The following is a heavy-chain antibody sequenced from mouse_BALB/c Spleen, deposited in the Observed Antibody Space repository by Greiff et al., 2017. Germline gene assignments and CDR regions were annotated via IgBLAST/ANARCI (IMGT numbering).Heavy chain of an antibody. CDR2: IDPANGNT. D-gene: IGHD2-4*01. CDR1: GFNIKDPY. CDR3: ATMITTWYFDV. V-gene: IGHV14-3*02. J-gene: IGHJ1*01. Sequence: VQLKESGAELVKPGASVKLSSTASGFNIKDPYMHWVKQRPEQGLEWIGRIDPANGNTKYDPKFQGKATITADTSSNTAYLQLSSLTSEDTAVYYCATMITTWYFDVWGAGTTVTVSS.